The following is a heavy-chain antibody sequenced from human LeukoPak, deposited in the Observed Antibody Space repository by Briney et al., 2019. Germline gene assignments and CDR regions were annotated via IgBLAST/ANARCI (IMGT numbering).Heavy chain of an antibody. Sequence: GGTLRLSCAASGFTFSSYGMSWVRQAPGKGLEWVSAISGSGGSTYYADSVKGRFTISRDNSKNTLYLQMNSLRAEDTAVYYCAKNILTGYYSGGFDPWGQGTLVTVSS. V-gene: IGHV3-23*01. CDR3: AKNILTGYYSGGFDP. CDR2: ISGSGGST. CDR1: GFTFSSYG. D-gene: IGHD3-9*01. J-gene: IGHJ5*02.